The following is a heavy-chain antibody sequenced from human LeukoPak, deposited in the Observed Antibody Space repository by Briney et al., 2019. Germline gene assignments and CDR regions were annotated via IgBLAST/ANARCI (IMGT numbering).Heavy chain of an antibody. J-gene: IGHJ3*02. CDR2: IIGSGGGT. D-gene: IGHD1-26*01. CDR3: AKTGALVGATLYAFDI. CDR1: GFTFSNYA. V-gene: IGHV3-23*01. Sequence: GGSLRLSCAASGFTFSNYAMSWVRQAPGKGLEWVSAIIGSGGGTFYADSVKGRFTISRDNSKNTLYLQMNSLRVGDTAVYYCAKTGALVGATLYAFDIWGQGTMVTVSS.